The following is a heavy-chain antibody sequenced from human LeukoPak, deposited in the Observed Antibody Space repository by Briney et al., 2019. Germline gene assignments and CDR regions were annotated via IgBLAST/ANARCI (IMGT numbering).Heavy chain of an antibody. D-gene: IGHD6-19*01. Sequence: SETLSLTCAVYGGSFSGYYWSWIRQPPGKGLEWIGEINHSGSTNYNPSLKSRVTISVDTSRNQFSLKLSSVTAADTAVYYCATSIAVGFDYWGQGTLVTVSS. CDR2: INHSGST. CDR1: GGSFSGYY. CDR3: ATSIAVGFDY. V-gene: IGHV4-34*01. J-gene: IGHJ4*02.